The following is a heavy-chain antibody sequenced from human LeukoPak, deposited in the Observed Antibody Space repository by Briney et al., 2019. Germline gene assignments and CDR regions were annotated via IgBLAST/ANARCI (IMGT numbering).Heavy chain of an antibody. D-gene: IGHD1-20*01. CDR1: GGSFSGYY. CDR3: ARASNWNGNWFDP. CDR2: INHSGST. V-gene: IGHV4-34*01. Sequence: SETLSLTCTAYGGSFSGYYWSWIRQPPGKGLEWIGEINHSGSTNYNPSLKSRVTISVDTSKNQFSLKLSSVTAADTAVYYCARASNWNGNWFDPWGQGTLVTVSS. J-gene: IGHJ5*02.